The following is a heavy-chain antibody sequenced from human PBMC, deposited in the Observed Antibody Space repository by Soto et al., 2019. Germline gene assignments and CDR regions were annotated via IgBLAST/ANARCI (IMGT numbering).Heavy chain of an antibody. CDR3: AKTPRHCSGGSCYAGYFEY. CDR2: ISGSGGST. CDR1: GFAFSWYA. V-gene: IGHV3-23*01. D-gene: IGHD2-15*01. J-gene: IGHJ4*02. Sequence: GGSLRLCWAATGFAFSWYAMSWVRQAPGKGLEWVSAISGSGGSTYYSDSVKGRFTISRDNSKDTMYLQMNSLRAEDTAVYYCAKTPRHCSGGSCYAGYFEYWGQGTLVTVSS.